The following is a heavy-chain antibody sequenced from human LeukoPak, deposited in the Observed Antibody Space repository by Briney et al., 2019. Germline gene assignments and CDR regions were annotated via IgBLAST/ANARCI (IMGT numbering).Heavy chain of an antibody. D-gene: IGHD2-2*01. Sequence: SETLSLTCTVSGGSISSSSYYWGWIRQPPGKGLEWIGSIYYSGSTYYNPSLKSRVTTSVDTSKNQFSLKLSSVTVADTAVYYCARDCSSTSCYDYWGQGTLVTVSS. CDR3: ARDCSSTSCYDY. V-gene: IGHV4-39*07. CDR1: GGSISSSSYY. CDR2: IYYSGST. J-gene: IGHJ4*02.